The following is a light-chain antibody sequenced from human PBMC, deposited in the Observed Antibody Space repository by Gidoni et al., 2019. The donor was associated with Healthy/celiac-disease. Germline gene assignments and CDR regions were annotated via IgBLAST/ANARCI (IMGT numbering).Light chain of an antibody. J-gene: IGKJ2*01. CDR1: QSISSY. Sequence: DIQMTQSPSSLSASVGDRVTITCRASQSISSYLNWYQQKPGKAPKLLIYAASSLKSGVPSRFSGSGSGTDFTLTISSLQPEDFATYHCQQSYSTLYTFGQGTKLEIK. CDR2: AAS. V-gene: IGKV1-39*01. CDR3: QQSYSTLYT.